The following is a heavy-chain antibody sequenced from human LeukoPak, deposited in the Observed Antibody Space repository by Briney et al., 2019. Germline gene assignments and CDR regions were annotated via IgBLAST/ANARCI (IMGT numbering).Heavy chain of an antibody. Sequence: GGSLRLSCAASGFTFSSYSMNWVRQAPGKGLEWVSSISSSSSYIYYADSVKGRFTISRDNAKNSLYLQMNSLRAEDTAVYYCARYSSGWRSPFDYWGKGTLVTVSP. V-gene: IGHV3-21*01. CDR2: ISSSSSYI. J-gene: IGHJ4*02. CDR1: GFTFSSYS. D-gene: IGHD6-19*01. CDR3: ARYSSGWRSPFDY.